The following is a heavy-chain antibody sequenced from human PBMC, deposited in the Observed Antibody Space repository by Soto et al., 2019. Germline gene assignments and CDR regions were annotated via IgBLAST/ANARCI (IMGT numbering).Heavy chain of an antibody. V-gene: IGHV4-30-4*01. CDR3: ATMGTPATGLYYFDY. CDR1: GGSIRSGNYY. J-gene: IGHJ4*02. D-gene: IGHD1-7*01. Sequence: TSETLSLTCTVCGGSIRSGNYYWSWSRQTTGKGLEWIGFISYSGSTYYNASLKSRVTISVDTSKNQFSLNLSFVTAADTAVYYCATMGTPATGLYYFDYWGQGTLVTVSS. CDR2: ISYSGST.